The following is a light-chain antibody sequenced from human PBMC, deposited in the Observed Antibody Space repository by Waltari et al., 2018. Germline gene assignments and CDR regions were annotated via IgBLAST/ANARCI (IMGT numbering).Light chain of an antibody. V-gene: IGLV2-23*02. Sequence: QSALTQPASVSGSPGQSIPISCTGTSSDVGGYNYVSWYQQYPGKAPKLMIYDVSKRPSGVSKRFSGSKSGNTASLTISGLQAEDEADYYCCSYAGSRIHVLFGGGTKLTVL. CDR2: DVS. CDR3: CSYAGSRIHVL. CDR1: SSDVGGYNY. J-gene: IGLJ2*01.